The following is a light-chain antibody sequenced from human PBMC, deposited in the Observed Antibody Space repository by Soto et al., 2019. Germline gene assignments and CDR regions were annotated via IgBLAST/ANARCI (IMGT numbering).Light chain of an antibody. J-gene: IGLJ1*01. CDR3: SSYTSSSTRV. Sequence: QSVLTQPASVSGSPGQSITISCTGTSSDVGGYNYVSWYQQHPGKAPKLMIYDISNRPSGVSNRFSGSKSGNTASLTISGLQSDDEADYYFSSYTSSSTRVFGTGTKLIVL. CDR2: DIS. CDR1: SSDVGGYNY. V-gene: IGLV2-14*01.